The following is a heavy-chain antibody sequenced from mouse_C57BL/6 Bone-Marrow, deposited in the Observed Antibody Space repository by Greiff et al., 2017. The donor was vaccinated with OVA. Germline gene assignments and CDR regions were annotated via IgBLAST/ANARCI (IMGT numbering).Heavy chain of an antibody. D-gene: IGHD1-1*01. CDR2: INPGSGGT. Sequence: LVESGAELVRPGTSVKVSCKASGYAFTNYLIEWVKQRPGQGLEWIGVINPGSGGTNYNEKFKGKATLTADKSSSTAYMQLSSLTSEDSAVYFCAHTVVAPFDYWGQGTTLTVSS. CDR1: GYAFTNYL. V-gene: IGHV1-54*01. J-gene: IGHJ2*01. CDR3: AHTVVAPFDY.